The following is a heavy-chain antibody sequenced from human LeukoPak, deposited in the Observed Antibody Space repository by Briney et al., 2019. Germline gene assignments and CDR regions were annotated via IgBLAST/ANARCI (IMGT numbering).Heavy chain of an antibody. Sequence: ASVKVSCKASGGTFSSYAISWVRQAPGQGLEWMGRIIPILGIANYAQKFQGSVTITADKSTSTAYMELSSLRPEDTAVYYCARVAAGPVDYWGQGTLVTVSS. D-gene: IGHD6-6*01. V-gene: IGHV1-69*04. CDR2: IIPILGIA. CDR1: GGTFSSYA. CDR3: ARVAAGPVDY. J-gene: IGHJ4*02.